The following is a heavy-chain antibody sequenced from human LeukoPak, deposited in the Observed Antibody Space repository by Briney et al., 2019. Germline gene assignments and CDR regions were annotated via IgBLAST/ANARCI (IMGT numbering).Heavy chain of an antibody. CDR2: INHSGST. J-gene: IGHJ4*02. Sequence: KASETLSLTCTVSGGSVSSGSYYWSWIRQPPGKGLEWIGEINHSGSTNYNPSLKSRVTISVDTSKNQFSLKLSSVTAADTAVYYCARGLPAVTTVTTFDYWGQGTLVTVSS. CDR1: GGSVSSGSYY. D-gene: IGHD4-17*01. V-gene: IGHV4-61*01. CDR3: ARGLPAVTTVTTFDY.